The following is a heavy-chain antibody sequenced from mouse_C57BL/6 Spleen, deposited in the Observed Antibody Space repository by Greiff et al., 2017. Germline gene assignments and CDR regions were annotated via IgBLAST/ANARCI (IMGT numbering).Heavy chain of an antibody. Sequence: DVKLVESGGGLVKPGASLKLSCAASGFTFSSYAMSWVRQTPEKRLEWVATISDGGSYTYYPDNVKGRFTISRDNAKNNLYLQMSHLKSEDTAMYYCARDRSSGYDYFDYWGQGATLSVSS. V-gene: IGHV5-4*01. CDR1: GFTFSSYA. CDR3: ARDRSSGYDYFDY. J-gene: IGHJ2*01. D-gene: IGHD3-2*02. CDR2: ISDGGSYT.